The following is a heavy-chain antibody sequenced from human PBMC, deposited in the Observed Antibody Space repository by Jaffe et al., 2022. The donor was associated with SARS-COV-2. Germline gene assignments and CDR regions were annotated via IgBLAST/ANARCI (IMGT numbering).Heavy chain of an antibody. CDR3: ARGGYYDSSGYYSGALEYFQH. CDR1: GGSISSGGYS. J-gene: IGHJ1*01. D-gene: IGHD3-22*01. V-gene: IGHV4-30-2*01. Sequence: QLQLQESGSGLVKPSQTLSLTCAVSGGSISSGGYSWSWIRQPPGKGLEWIGYIYHSGSTYYNPSLKSRVTISVDRSKNQFSLKLSSVTAADTAVYYCARGGYYDSSGYYSGALEYFQHWGQGTLVTVSS. CDR2: IYHSGST.